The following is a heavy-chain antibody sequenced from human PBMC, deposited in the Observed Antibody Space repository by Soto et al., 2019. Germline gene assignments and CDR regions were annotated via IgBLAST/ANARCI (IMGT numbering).Heavy chain of an antibody. Sequence: QVQLVQSGAEVKKPGSSVKVSCKASGGTFSSYTISWVRQAPGQGLEWMGRIIPILGIANSAQKFQGSVPMTANKATSTAYMALRSLRPEDTAVYYCAMEYCSSTSCYRDYWGQGTLVTVSS. CDR2: IIPILGIA. J-gene: IGHJ4*02. V-gene: IGHV1-69*02. D-gene: IGHD2-2*02. CDR3: AMEYCSSTSCYRDY. CDR1: GGTFSSYT.